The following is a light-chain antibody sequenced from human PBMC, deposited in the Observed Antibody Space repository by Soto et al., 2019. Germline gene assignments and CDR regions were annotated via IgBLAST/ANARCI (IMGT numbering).Light chain of an antibody. CDR3: AAWDDSLSGPV. CDR1: SSNIGSNY. Sequence: QSALTQPPSASGTPGKRVTISSSGSSSNIGSNYVYWYQQLPGTAPKLLIYRNNQRPSGVPDRFSGSKSGTSASLAISGLRSEDEADYYCAAWDDSLSGPVFGGGTKLTVL. CDR2: RNN. J-gene: IGLJ2*01. V-gene: IGLV1-47*01.